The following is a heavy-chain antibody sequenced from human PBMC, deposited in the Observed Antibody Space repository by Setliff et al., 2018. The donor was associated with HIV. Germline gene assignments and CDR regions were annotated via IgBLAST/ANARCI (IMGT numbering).Heavy chain of an antibody. CDR2: IAHDGGTQ. Sequence: GGSLRLSCAASGITFSTNAMHWVRQVPGKGLQWVAVIAHDGGTQYYADSVLGRFTFSRDNSKNTLDLQMNSLRVDDTAIYYCARGHRTSDAFDVWGQGTMVTVSS. CDR3: ARGHRTSDAFDV. D-gene: IGHD2-2*01. CDR1: GITFSTNA. V-gene: IGHV3-30*03. J-gene: IGHJ3*01.